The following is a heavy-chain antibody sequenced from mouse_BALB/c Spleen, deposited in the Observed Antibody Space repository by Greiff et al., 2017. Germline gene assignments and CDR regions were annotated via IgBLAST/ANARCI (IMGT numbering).Heavy chain of an antibody. CDR1: GFTFSDYY. D-gene: IGHD2-14*01. CDR3: ARGDYWYDVGAWFAY. CDR2: ISDGGSYT. J-gene: IGHJ3*01. V-gene: IGHV5-4*02. Sequence: EVKLMESGGGLVKPGGSLKLSCAASGFTFSDYYMYWVRQTPEKRLEWVATISDGGSYTYYPDSVKGRFTISRDNAKNNLYLQMSSLKSEDTAMYYCARGDYWYDVGAWFAYWGQGTLVTVS.